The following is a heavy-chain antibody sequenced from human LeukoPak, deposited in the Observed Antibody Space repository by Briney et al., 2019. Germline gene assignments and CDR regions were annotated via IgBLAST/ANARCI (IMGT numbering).Heavy chain of an antibody. D-gene: IGHD6-19*01. Sequence: PGGSLRLSCAASGFTFSSYSLNWVRQAPGKGLEWVSSISSSSSYIYYADSVKGRFTISRGNAKNSLYLQMNSLRAEDTAVYYCARDEGDYSSGWYFDYWGQGTLVTVSS. CDR1: GFTFSSYS. V-gene: IGHV3-21*01. CDR3: ARDEGDYSSGWYFDY. CDR2: ISSSSSYI. J-gene: IGHJ4*02.